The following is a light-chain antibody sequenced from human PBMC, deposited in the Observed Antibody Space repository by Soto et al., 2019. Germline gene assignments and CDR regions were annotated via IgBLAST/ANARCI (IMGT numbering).Light chain of an antibody. J-gene: IGLJ2*01. Sequence: QSVLTQPPSVSGAPGQRVTISCTGSSSNIGAGYDVHWYQQLPGTAPKLLIYGNSNRPSGVPHRFSGSKSGTSASLAITGLQAEDEAEYSCQSYDSSLSGYVVFGGGTKLTVL. V-gene: IGLV1-40*01. CDR1: SSNIGAGYD. CDR3: QSYDSSLSGYVV. CDR2: GNS.